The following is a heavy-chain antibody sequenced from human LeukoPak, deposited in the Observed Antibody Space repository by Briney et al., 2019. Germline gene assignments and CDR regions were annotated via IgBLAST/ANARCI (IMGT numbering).Heavy chain of an antibody. D-gene: IGHD1-1*01. V-gene: IGHV3-66*01. Sequence: GGSLRLSCAASGFTVSSNYMSWVRQAPGKGLEWVSVIYSGGSTYYADSVKGRFTISRDNSKNTLYLQMNSLRAKDTAVYYCAREGYAEGERNGDYFDYWGQGTLVTVSS. CDR3: AREGYAEGERNGDYFDY. J-gene: IGHJ4*02. CDR1: GFTVSSNY. CDR2: IYSGGST.